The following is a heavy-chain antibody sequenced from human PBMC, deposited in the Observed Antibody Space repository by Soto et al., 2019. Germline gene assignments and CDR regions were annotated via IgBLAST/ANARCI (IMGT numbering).Heavy chain of an antibody. V-gene: IGHV3-7*03. CDR3: VRDVGPITIFGEALSGYFDS. CDR2: IKYDGSEK. Sequence: SGGSLRLSCAASGFAFSNYWMSWVRQAPGKGPEWVARIKYDGSEKYYVDSVKGRFTVSRDNAKNSLSMRLNSLRADDTAVYYCVRDVGPITIFGEALSGYFDSWGQGTLVTVSS. CDR1: GFAFSNYW. J-gene: IGHJ4*02. D-gene: IGHD3-3*01.